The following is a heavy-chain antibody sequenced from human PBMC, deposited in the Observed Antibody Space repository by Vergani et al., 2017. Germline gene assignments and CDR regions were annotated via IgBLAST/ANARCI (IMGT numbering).Heavy chain of an antibody. D-gene: IGHD2-2*02. CDR1: GFTFSSYA. V-gene: IGHV3-23*01. Sequence: EVQLLESGGGLVQPGGSLRLSCAASGFTFSSYAMSWVRQAPGKGLEWVSAISGSGGSTYYADSVKGRFTISRDNSKNTLYLQMSSRRAEDTAVYCCVRGQGPAAIRPHVANYLDVWGEGATVIVSS. J-gene: IGHJ6*03. CDR2: ISGSGGST. CDR3: VRGQGPAAIRPHVANYLDV.